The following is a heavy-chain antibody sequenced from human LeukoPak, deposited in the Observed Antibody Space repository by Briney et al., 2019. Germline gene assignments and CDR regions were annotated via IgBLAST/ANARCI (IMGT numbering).Heavy chain of an antibody. CDR2: IYYSGST. CDR1: GVSVSSYY. Sequence: PSETLSLTCTVSGVSVSSYYWSWIRQPPGKGLEWIGYIYYSGSTNYNPSLKSRVTISVDTSKNQFSLKLSSVTAADPAVYYCARRGYSYVYYYFDYWGQEPWSPSPQ. J-gene: IGHJ4*01. D-gene: IGHD5-18*01. V-gene: IGHV4-59*02. CDR3: ARRGYSYVYYYFDY.